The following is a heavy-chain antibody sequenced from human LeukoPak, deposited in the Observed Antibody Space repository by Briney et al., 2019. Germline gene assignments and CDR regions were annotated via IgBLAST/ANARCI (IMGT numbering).Heavy chain of an antibody. J-gene: IGHJ4*02. CDR2: IWYDGSNK. Sequence: GGPLRLSCAASGSTFSSYGMHWVRQAPGKGLEGVAVIWYDGSNKYYADSVKGRFTISRDNSKNTLYLQMNSLRAEDTAVYYCARDGGDKFDYWGQGTLVTVSS. D-gene: IGHD2-21*02. CDR1: GSTFSSYG. V-gene: IGHV3-33*01. CDR3: ARDGGDKFDY.